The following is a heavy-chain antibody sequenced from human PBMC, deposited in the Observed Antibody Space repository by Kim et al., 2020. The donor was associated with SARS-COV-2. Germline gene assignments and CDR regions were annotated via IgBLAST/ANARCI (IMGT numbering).Heavy chain of an antibody. Sequence: GGSLRLSCAASGFTFSDYYMSWIRQAPGKGLEWVSYISSSGSTIYYADSVKGRFTISRDNAKNSLYLQINSLRAEDTAVYYCARDGGVLRFLEWLGSGYYMDVWGKGTTVTVSS. V-gene: IGHV3-11*01. CDR3: ARDGGVLRFLEWLGSGYYMDV. CDR1: GFTFSDYY. D-gene: IGHD3-3*01. CDR2: ISSSGSTI. J-gene: IGHJ6*03.